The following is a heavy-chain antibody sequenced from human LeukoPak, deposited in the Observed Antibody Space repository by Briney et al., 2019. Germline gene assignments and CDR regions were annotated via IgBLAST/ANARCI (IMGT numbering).Heavy chain of an antibody. CDR1: GGSISSGDYY. Sequence: SETLSLTCTVSGGSISSGDYYWGWIRQPPGKGLEWIGYIYYSGSTYYNPSLKSRVTISVDTSKNQFSLKLSSVTAADTAVYYCARVEQTSDAFDIWGQGTMVTVSS. J-gene: IGHJ3*02. D-gene: IGHD1/OR15-1a*01. CDR2: IYYSGST. CDR3: ARVEQTSDAFDI. V-gene: IGHV4-30-4*01.